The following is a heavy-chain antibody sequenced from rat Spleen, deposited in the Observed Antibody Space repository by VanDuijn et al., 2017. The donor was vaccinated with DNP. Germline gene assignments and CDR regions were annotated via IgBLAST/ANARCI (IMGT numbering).Heavy chain of an antibody. CDR2: IGTGGGDT. Sequence: EVQLVESGGGLVQPGRSLKLSCAASGFTFGNYGLAWVRQTPTNGLEWVASIGTGGGDTYYRDSVKGRFTISRDNAKNTQYLQMDSLRSDDTATYYCARGNDGFTYWGQGTLVTVSS. CDR3: ARGNDGFTY. V-gene: IGHV5S14*01. J-gene: IGHJ3*01. CDR1: GFTFGNYG.